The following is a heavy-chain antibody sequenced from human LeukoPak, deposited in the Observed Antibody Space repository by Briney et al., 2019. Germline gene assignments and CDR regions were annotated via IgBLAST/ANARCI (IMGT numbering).Heavy chain of an antibody. CDR1: GGTFSSYA. V-gene: IGHV1-69*05. CDR2: IIPIFGTA. CDR3: ARDRFKWGSYLVY. D-gene: IGHD1-26*01. Sequence: ASVKVSCKASGGTFSSYAISWVRQAPGQGLEWMGGIIPIFGTANYAQKFQGRVTITRDTSASTAYMELSSLRSEDTAVYYCARDRFKWGSYLVYWGQGTLVTVSS. J-gene: IGHJ4*02.